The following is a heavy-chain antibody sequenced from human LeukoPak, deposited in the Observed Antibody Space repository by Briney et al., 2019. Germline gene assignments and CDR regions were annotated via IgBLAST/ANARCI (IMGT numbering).Heavy chain of an antibody. Sequence: SVKVSCKASGGTFSSYSITWVRQAPGQGLEWMGGIIPMFGTANYAQKFQGRVTITADEFTSTAYMELSSLRSEDTAVYYCARVKIEMATRGGWFDPWGQGTLVTVSS. CDR3: ARVKIEMATRGGWFDP. CDR1: GGTFSSYS. V-gene: IGHV1-69*13. D-gene: IGHD5-24*01. J-gene: IGHJ5*02. CDR2: IIPMFGTA.